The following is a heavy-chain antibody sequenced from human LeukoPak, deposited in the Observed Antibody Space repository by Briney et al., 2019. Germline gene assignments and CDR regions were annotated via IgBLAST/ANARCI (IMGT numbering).Heavy chain of an antibody. CDR1: GFTFSSYS. CDR3: ARRYYDSSGSRRFMWYFDL. CDR2: ISSSSSYI. J-gene: IGHJ2*01. Sequence: AGGSLRLSCAASGFTFSSYSMNWVRQAPGKGLEWVSSISSSSSYIYYADSVKGRFTISRDNAKNSLYLQMNSLRAEDTAVYYCARRYYDSSGSRRFMWYFDLWGRGTLVTVSS. V-gene: IGHV3-21*01. D-gene: IGHD3-22*01.